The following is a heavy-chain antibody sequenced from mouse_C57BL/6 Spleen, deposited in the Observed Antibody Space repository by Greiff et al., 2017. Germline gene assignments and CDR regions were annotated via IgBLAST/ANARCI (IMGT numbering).Heavy chain of an antibody. J-gene: IGHJ2*01. CDR3: ARGNWDVYYFDY. D-gene: IGHD4-1*01. V-gene: IGHV1-9*01. Sequence: QVQLQQSGAELMKPGASVKLSCKATGYTFTGYWIEWVKQRPGHGLEWIGEILPGSGSTNYNEKFKGKATLTADTSSNTAYIQLSSLTTEDSAIDYCARGNWDVYYFDYWGQGTTLTVSS. CDR1: GYTFTGYW. CDR2: ILPGSGST.